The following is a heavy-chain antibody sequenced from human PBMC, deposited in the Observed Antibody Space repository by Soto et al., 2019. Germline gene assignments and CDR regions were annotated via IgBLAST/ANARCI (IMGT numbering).Heavy chain of an antibody. CDR3: ARVSIAVSDAFDI. V-gene: IGHV3-30-3*01. Sequence: QVQLVESGGRVVQPGRSLRLSCAASGFTFSSYAMHWVRQAPGKGLEWVAVISYDGSNKYYADSVKGRFTISRDNSKNSLYLQMNSLGAEDTAVYYCARVSIAVSDAFDIWGQGTMVTVSS. D-gene: IGHD6-19*01. J-gene: IGHJ3*02. CDR2: ISYDGSNK. CDR1: GFTFSSYA.